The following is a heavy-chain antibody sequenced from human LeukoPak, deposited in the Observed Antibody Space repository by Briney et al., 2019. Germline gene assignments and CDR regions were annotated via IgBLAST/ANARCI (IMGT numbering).Heavy chain of an antibody. D-gene: IGHD5-12*01. Sequence: SETLSLTCTVSGGSISSYYWSWIRQPPGKGLEWIGYIYYSGSTNYNPSLKSRVTISVDTSKNQFSLKLSSVTAADTAVYYCARSGSGYDEDFDYWAREPWSPSPQ. CDR2: IYYSGST. CDR3: ARSGSGYDEDFDY. J-gene: IGHJ4*02. V-gene: IGHV4-59*08. CDR1: GGSISSYY.